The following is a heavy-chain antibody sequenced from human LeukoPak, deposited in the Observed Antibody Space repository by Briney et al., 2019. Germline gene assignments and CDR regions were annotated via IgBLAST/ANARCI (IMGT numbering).Heavy chain of an antibody. Sequence: PGGSLRLSCEASGFTFSSYWMSWVRQAPGKGLERVANIKQDGREKYYVDSGKGRFTNSRDNAKNSLYLQMNSLRADDTAGYYCAREFPDYYDSSGYYGAFDIWGQGTMVTVSS. CDR2: IKQDGREK. J-gene: IGHJ3*02. D-gene: IGHD3-22*01. V-gene: IGHV3-7*05. CDR1: GFTFSSYW. CDR3: AREFPDYYDSSGYYGAFDI.